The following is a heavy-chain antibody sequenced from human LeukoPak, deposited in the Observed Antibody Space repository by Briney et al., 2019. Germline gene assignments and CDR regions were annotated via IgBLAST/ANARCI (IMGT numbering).Heavy chain of an antibody. CDR3: ARDDTSSWSFDY. J-gene: IGHJ4*02. V-gene: IGHV3-21*01. CDR2: ISSSSTYI. Sequence: PGGSLRLSCAASGFIFISYPMSCVRQAPGMGLEWVSSISSSSTYIYYADSVKGRFTISRDNAKKSLYLQMSSLRAEDTAVYYCARDDTSSWSFDYWGQGTLVTVSS. D-gene: IGHD6-13*01. CDR1: GFIFISYP.